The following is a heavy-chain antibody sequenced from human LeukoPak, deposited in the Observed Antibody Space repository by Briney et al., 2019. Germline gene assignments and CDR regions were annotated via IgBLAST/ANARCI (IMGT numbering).Heavy chain of an antibody. CDR2: ISYDGSNK. D-gene: IGHD4-17*01. CDR1: GFTFSSYA. Sequence: GGSLRLSCAASGFTFSSYAMHWVRQAPGKGLEWVAVISYDGSNKYYADSVKGRFTISRDNAKDTLYLQMNSLRAEDTAIYYCAKVIYGDASAIDYWGQGTLVTVSS. V-gene: IGHV3-30-3*01. CDR3: AKVIYGDASAIDY. J-gene: IGHJ4*02.